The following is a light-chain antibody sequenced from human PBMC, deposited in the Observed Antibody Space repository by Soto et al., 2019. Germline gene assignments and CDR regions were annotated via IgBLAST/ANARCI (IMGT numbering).Light chain of an antibody. Sequence: DLQMTQSPSTLSASVGDRVTITCRASQSIDIWLAWYQQRPGRAPKLLIYKASSLESEVPSRFSGSGSGTEFILTISSLQPDDFATYYCQEYNSHLLTFGGGTRVEIK. V-gene: IGKV1-5*03. CDR1: QSIDIW. CDR3: QEYNSHLLT. CDR2: KAS. J-gene: IGKJ4*01.